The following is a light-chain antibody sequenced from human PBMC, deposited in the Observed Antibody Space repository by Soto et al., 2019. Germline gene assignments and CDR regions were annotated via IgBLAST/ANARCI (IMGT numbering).Light chain of an antibody. CDR2: KVS. V-gene: IGKV2-30*02. CDR3: MQETHWPIT. J-gene: IGKJ5*01. Sequence: DVVMTQSPLSLPVTLGQPASISCRSNQSLVHSDGIAYFSWFQQRPGRSPRRLIYKVSNRDSGVPARFSGSGSGTDFALKISRVEAEDVGVYYCMQETHWPITCGEWTRLEIK. CDR1: QSLVHSDGIAY.